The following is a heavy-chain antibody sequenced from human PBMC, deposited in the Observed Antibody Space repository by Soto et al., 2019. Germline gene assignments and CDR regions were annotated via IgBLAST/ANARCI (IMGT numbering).Heavy chain of an antibody. CDR3: AAGKRFLEWLNYYGMDV. D-gene: IGHD3-3*01. V-gene: IGHV1-58*01. CDR2: IVVGSGNT. Sequence: SVKVSCKASGFTFTSSSVQWVREARGQRLEWIGWIVVGSGNTNYAQKFQERVTITRDMSTSTAYMELSSLRSEDTAVYYCAAGKRFLEWLNYYGMDVWGQGTTVTVSS. CDR1: GFTFTSSS. J-gene: IGHJ6*02.